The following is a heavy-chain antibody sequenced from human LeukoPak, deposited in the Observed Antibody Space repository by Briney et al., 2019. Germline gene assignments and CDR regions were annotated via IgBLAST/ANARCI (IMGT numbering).Heavy chain of an antibody. V-gene: IGHV4-61*02. D-gene: IGHD1-26*01. Sequence: PSETLSLTCTVSGGSISSGSYYWSWIRQPAGKGLEWIGRIYTSGSTNYNPSLKSRVTISVDTSKNQFSLKLSSVTAADTAVYYCARALSGSYEHYFDYWGQGTLVTVSS. CDR1: GGSISSGSYY. CDR3: ARALSGSYEHYFDY. CDR2: IYTSGST. J-gene: IGHJ4*02.